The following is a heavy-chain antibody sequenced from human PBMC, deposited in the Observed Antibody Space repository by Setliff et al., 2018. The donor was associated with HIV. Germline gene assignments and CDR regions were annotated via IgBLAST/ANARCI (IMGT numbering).Heavy chain of an antibody. D-gene: IGHD2-15*01. CDR2: IFGSGIT. Sequence: PSETLSLTCTLSGFSISSDGFYWNWIRQRPGKGLEWIGYIFGSGITYYNPSLKSRLRISIDTSKNQFSIKLNSVTAADTAVYFCAREVDKRQDSDAFDIWGPGTMVTVSS. J-gene: IGHJ3*02. CDR1: GFSISSDGFY. V-gene: IGHV4-31*03. CDR3: AREVDKRQDSDAFDI.